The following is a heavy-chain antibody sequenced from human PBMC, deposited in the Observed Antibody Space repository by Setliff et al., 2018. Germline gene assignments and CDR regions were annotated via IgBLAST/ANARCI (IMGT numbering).Heavy chain of an antibody. CDR1: GDPFNAYG. J-gene: IGHJ4*02. CDR2: IIPVLGMT. Sequence: SVKVSCKASGDPFNAYGVSWVRQAPGQGLEWMGAIIPVLGMTDYAQKFQGRLTITADQSTTTVYMELSSLRFDDTAIYYCARVSLPAAIVRFDSWGQGTLVTVSS. CDR3: ARVSLPAAIVRFDS. V-gene: IGHV1-69*10. D-gene: IGHD2-2*01.